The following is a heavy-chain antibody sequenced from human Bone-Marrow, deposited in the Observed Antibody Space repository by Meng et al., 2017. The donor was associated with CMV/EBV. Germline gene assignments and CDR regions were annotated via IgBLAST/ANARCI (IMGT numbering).Heavy chain of an antibody. CDR2: IYYSGST. V-gene: IGHV4-59*01. Sequence: SETLSLTCTVSGGSISSYYWSWIRQPPGKGLEWIGYIYYSGSTNYNPSLKSRVTISVDTSKNQFSLKLSSVTAADTAVYYCARADGYDFWSGYYKPYYYYGMDVWAQGTTVTVPS. D-gene: IGHD3-3*01. CDR1: GGSISSYY. J-gene: IGHJ6*02. CDR3: ARADGYDFWSGYYKPYYYYGMDV.